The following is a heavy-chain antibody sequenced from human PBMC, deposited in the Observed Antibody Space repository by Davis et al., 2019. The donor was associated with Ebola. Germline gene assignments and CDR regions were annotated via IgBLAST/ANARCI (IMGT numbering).Heavy chain of an antibody. Sequence: GESLRLSCAASGFTFSSYWMSWVRQAPGKGLEWVANIKQDASEKYYVDSVKGRYIISRDNAKTSVFLQMNSLRAEDTGIYYCVREGKQWLVSLWGQGTLVTVSS. V-gene: IGHV3-7*01. D-gene: IGHD6-19*01. CDR3: VREGKQWLVSL. CDR1: GFTFSSYW. CDR2: IKQDASEK. J-gene: IGHJ4*02.